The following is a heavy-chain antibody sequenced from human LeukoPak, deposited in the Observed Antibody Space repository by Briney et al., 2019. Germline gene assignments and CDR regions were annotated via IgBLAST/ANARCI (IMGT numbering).Heavy chain of an antibody. D-gene: IGHD3-10*01. CDR2: ISGSGSST. V-gene: IGHV3-23*01. Sequence: GGSLRLSCAASGFTFTSYAMSWVRQAPGKGLEWVSAISGSGSSTYYADSVKGRFTISRDNSKNTLYLQMNSLRAEDTAVYYCAKDRPLGWFGELPFDYWGQGTLVTVSS. J-gene: IGHJ4*02. CDR3: AKDRPLGWFGELPFDY. CDR1: GFTFTSYA.